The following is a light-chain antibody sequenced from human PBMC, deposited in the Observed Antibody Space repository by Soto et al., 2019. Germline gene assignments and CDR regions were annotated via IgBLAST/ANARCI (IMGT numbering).Light chain of an antibody. J-gene: IGLJ1*01. Sequence: QSALTQPASGSDSPGQSITISCTGTSSDVGGSNFVSWSQQHPGKPPKLIFYDVANRPSGVSNRFSGAKSGSTASLIISRLQTEDEADYYCVSYTSSTTYVFGTGTKVTVL. CDR2: DVA. CDR3: VSYTSSTTYV. CDR1: SSDVGGSNF. V-gene: IGLV2-14*03.